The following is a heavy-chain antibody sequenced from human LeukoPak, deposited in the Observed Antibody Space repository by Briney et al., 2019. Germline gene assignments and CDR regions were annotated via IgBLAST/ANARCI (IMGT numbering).Heavy chain of an antibody. D-gene: IGHD1-14*01. CDR1: GFIFSSYD. Sequence: GGSLRLSCVASGFIFSSYDMHWVRQATGKGLEWISAIDPAGNTWYSDSVKGRFTISRENARSSLFLQMNSLRAADTAVYYCVREPSYTGTWWYPDLWGRGTLVSVSS. CDR3: VREPSYTGTWWYPDL. CDR2: IDPAGNT. V-gene: IGHV3-13*01. J-gene: IGHJ2*01.